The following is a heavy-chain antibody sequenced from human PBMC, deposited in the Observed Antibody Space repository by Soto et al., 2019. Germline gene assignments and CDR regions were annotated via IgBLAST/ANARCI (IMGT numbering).Heavy chain of an antibody. J-gene: IGHJ4*02. CDR3: ARWVEVSLDYFDS. CDR2: MHHSGRT. V-gene: IGHV4-31*03. CDR1: GAYMRNDHYY. Sequence: PSETLSLTCTVSGAYMRNDHYYWSWFRQKPGKDLEWIGHMHHSGRTHYNPSLKSRVAVSVDTSKNQFSLYLNSVTAADTAVYYCARWVEVSLDYFDSWGQGIPVTVSS.